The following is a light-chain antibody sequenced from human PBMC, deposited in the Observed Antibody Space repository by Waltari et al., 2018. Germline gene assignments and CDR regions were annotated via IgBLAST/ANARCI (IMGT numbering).Light chain of an antibody. Sequence: EIVLTQSPATLSVSPGERATLSCRASQRVSSYLAWYQQKPGQAPRLLINDASNRATGIPARFSGSGSGTDFTLTISSLEPEDFAVYYCQQRSNWPPLTFGGGTKVEIK. CDR3: QQRSNWPPLT. V-gene: IGKV3-11*01. CDR1: QRVSSY. J-gene: IGKJ4*01. CDR2: DAS.